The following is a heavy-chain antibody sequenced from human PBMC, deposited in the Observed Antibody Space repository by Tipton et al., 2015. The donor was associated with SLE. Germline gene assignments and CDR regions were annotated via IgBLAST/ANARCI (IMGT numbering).Heavy chain of an antibody. CDR1: GFTFSSYA. D-gene: IGHD6-19*01. CDR3: VKDGSGAGIYIDY. J-gene: IGHJ4*02. Sequence: SLRLSCSASGFTFSSYAMHWVRQAPGKGLEYVSAISSNGGSTYYADSVKGRFTISRDNSKNTLYLQMSSLRAEDTAVYYCVKDGSGAGIYIDYWGQGTLVTVSS. V-gene: IGHV3-64D*06. CDR2: ISSNGGST.